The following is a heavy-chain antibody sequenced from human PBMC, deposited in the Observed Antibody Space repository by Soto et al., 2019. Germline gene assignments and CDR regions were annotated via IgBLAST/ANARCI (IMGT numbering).Heavy chain of an antibody. CDR3: ARGHGSPYYMDV. J-gene: IGHJ6*03. CDR1: GYTFSDYY. D-gene: IGHD6-13*01. Sequence: ASVKVSCKASGYTFSDYYIHWVRQAPGQGLEWMGWINPKTGGINYAQNFQGRVTMTRDTSITSAYMELSRLRSDDTAVYYCARGHGSPYYMDVWGKGTTVTVSS. V-gene: IGHV1-2*02. CDR2: INPKTGGI.